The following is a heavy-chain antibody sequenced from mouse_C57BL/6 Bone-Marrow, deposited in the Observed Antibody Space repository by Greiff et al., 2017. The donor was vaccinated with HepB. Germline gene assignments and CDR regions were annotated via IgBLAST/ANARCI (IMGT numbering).Heavy chain of an antibody. CDR3: ASPYDYDEGWFAY. J-gene: IGHJ3*01. D-gene: IGHD2-4*01. CDR1: GYTFTSYW. V-gene: IGHV1-7*01. Sequence: VQLQQSGAELAKPGASVKLSCKASGYTFTSYWMHWVTQRPGQGLEWIGYINPSSGYTKYNQKFKDKATLTADKSSSTAYMQLSILTYEDSAVYYCASPYDYDEGWFAYWGQGTLVTVSA. CDR2: INPSSGYT.